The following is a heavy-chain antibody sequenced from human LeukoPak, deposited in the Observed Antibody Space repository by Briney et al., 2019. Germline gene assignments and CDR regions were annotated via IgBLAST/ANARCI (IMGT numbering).Heavy chain of an antibody. CDR3: ARDSYDFWSGYSYYFDY. CDR1: GFTFSSYA. CDR2: ISGSGSTI. J-gene: IGHJ4*02. D-gene: IGHD3-3*01. Sequence: GGSLRLSCAASGFTFSSYAMSWVRQAPGKGLEWVSGISGSGSTIYYADSVKGRFTISRDNAKNSLYLQMNSLRAEDTAVYYCARDSYDFWSGYSYYFDYWGQGTLVTVSS. V-gene: IGHV3-21*01.